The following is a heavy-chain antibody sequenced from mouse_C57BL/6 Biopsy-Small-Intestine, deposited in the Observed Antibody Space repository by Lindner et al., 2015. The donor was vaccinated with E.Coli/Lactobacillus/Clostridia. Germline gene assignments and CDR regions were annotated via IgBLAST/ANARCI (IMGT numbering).Heavy chain of an antibody. CDR1: GYTLTELS. Sequence: SVKVSCKVSGYTLTELSMHWVRQAPGKGLEWMGGFDPEDGEAIYAQKFQGRVTMTEDTSTDTAYMELSSLRSEDRAVYYCAAVNPYGSGSYYNSYYFDYWGEGTLVTVSS. CDR2: FDPEDGEA. D-gene: IGHD2-12*01. V-gene: IGHV1-18*01. J-gene: IGHJ2*01. CDR3: AAVNPYGSGSYYNSYYFDY.